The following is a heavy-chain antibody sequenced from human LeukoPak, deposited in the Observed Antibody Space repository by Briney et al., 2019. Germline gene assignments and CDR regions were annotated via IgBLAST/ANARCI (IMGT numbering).Heavy chain of an antibody. CDR2: IYSGGLT. CDR1: GFTVSSDY. Sequence: GGSLRLSCAASGFTVSSDYMSWVRQAPGKGLEWVSVIYSGGLTYYADSVKGRFTISRDNSKNTLYLQMNSLRPEDTAVYYCARAAAPEAYAYYFDYWGQGTLVNVSS. V-gene: IGHV3-66*01. CDR3: ARAAAPEAYAYYFDY. J-gene: IGHJ4*02.